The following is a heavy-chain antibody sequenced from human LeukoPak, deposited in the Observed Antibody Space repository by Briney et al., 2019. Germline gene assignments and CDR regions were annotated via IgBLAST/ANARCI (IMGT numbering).Heavy chain of an antibody. V-gene: IGHV3-53*01. CDR1: GFTVSSNY. J-gene: IGHJ4*02. CDR3: ARGGSGWHVGSFDY. CDR2: IYSGGST. Sequence: GGSLRLSRAASGFTVSSNYMSWVRQAPGKGLEWVSVIYSGGSTYYADSVKGRFTISRDNSKNTLYLQMNSLRAEDTAVYYCARGGSGWHVGSFDYWGQGTLVTVSS. D-gene: IGHD6-19*01.